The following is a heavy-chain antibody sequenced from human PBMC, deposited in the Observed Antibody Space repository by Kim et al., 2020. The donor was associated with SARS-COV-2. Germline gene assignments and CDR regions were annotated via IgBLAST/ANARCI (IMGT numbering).Heavy chain of an antibody. V-gene: IGHV4-34*01. CDR3: ARSSSWYRYVQH. J-gene: IGHJ1*01. D-gene: IGHD6-13*01. Sequence: TCVPSLKSRVTMSVDTSKNQFSLKLCSVTAADTAVYYWARSSSWYRYVQHWGQGTLVTVSS.